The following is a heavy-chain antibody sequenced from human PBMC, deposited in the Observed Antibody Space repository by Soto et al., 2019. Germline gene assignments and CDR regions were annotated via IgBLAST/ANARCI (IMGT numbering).Heavy chain of an antibody. V-gene: IGHV3-21*01. Sequence: PGGSLRLSCAASGFTFSGSSMNWVRQAPGQGLEWVSSISTSGGRIYYADSVKGRFTISRDNAKNSLYLQMNSLRAEDTAVYYCARRDCTNGVCPFDSWGQGTLVTVSS. CDR3: ARRDCTNGVCPFDS. D-gene: IGHD2-8*01. CDR1: GFTFSGSS. CDR2: ISTSGGRI. J-gene: IGHJ4*02.